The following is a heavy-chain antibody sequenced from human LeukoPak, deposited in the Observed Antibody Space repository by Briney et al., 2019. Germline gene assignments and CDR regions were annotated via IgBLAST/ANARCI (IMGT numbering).Heavy chain of an antibody. CDR3: AREGDSSSLDY. J-gene: IGHJ4*02. CDR2: IYYSGST. CDR1: GGSISSSSYY. V-gene: IGHV4-39*07. Sequence: NPSETLSLTCTVSGGSISSSSYYWGWIRQPPGKGLEWIGSIYYSGSTYYNPSLKSRVTISVDTSKNQFSLKLSSVTAADTAVYYCAREGDSSSLDYWGQGTLVTVSS. D-gene: IGHD6-6*01.